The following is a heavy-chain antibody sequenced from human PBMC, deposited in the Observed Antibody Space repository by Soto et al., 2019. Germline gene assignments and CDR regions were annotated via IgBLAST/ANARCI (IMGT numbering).Heavy chain of an antibody. CDR2: IIPILGIA. J-gene: IGHJ4*02. Sequence: ASVKVSCKASGGTFSSYTISWVRQAPGQGLEWMGRIIPILGIANYAQKFQGRVTITADKSTSTAYMELSSLRSEDTAVYYCASPERYCTNGVCSDYWGQGTLVTVSS. CDR1: GGTFSSYT. V-gene: IGHV1-69*02. CDR3: ASPERYCTNGVCSDY. D-gene: IGHD2-8*01.